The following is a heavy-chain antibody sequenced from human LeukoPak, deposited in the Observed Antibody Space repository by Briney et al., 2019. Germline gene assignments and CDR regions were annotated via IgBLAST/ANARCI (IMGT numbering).Heavy chain of an antibody. CDR2: ISAYNGNT. CDR1: GYTFTSYG. Sequence: ASVKASCKASGYTFTSYGISWARQAPGQGLEWMGWISAYNGNTNYAQKFQGRVTMTRDTSISTAYMELSRLRSDDTAVYYCARGVFRGSCYNYWGQGTLVTVSS. CDR3: ARGVFRGSCYNY. D-gene: IGHD2-15*01. V-gene: IGHV1-18*01. J-gene: IGHJ4*02.